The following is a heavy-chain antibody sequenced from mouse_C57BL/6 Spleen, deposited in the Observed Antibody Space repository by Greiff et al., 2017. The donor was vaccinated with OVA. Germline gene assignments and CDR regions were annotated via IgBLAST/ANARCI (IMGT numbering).Heavy chain of an antibody. CDR1: GYTFTDYN. J-gene: IGHJ2*01. Sequence: VQLQQSGPELVKPGASVKIPCKASGYTFTDYNMDWVKQSHGKSLEWIGDINPNNGGTIYNQKFKGKATLTVDKSSSTAYMELRSLTSEDTAAYYYARSNWGVDYWGQGTTLTVSS. CDR3: ARSNWGVDY. CDR2: INPNNGGT. V-gene: IGHV1-18*01. D-gene: IGHD4-1*01.